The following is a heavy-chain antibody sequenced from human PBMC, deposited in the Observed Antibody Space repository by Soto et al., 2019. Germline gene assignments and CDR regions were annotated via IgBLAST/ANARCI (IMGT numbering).Heavy chain of an antibody. CDR2: IIPYYNTL. J-gene: IGHJ5*02. D-gene: IGHD6-13*01. V-gene: IGHV1-69*01. Sequence: QAQVVQSGAEVRKPGSSVKLSCKASEGTFNSYAIAWVRQAPGQGLEWMGGIIPYYNTLNYAQKFQDRVTTPPVDSTNTEHMELSSLSSADSADYFCASAASRWYPYFVDAWAQGPLVTFSS. CDR1: EGTFNSYA. CDR3: ASAASRWYPYFVDA.